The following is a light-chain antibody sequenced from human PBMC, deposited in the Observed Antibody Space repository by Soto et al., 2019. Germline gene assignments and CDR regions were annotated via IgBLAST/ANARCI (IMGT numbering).Light chain of an antibody. CDR3: QQFGSSPT. Sequence: EIVLTQSPGTLSLSPGERATLLCRASQTISSTFLARYQQKPGQAPRLLIYGASSRATGIPDRFSGSGSGTDFTLTISRLEPEDFAVYYCQQFGSSPTFGGGTKVEIK. CDR1: QTISSTF. J-gene: IGKJ4*01. CDR2: GAS. V-gene: IGKV3-20*01.